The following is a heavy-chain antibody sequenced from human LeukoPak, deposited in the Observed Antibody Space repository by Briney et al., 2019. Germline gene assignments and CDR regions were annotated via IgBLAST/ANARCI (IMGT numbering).Heavy chain of an antibody. Sequence: NPSETLSLTCTVSGYSISSGYYWGWIRQSPGKGLEWIGSIYHSETTYYNPSLKSRVTISVDTSKNQFSLKLSSVTAADTAVYYCAREYCDSSGYFSVSDYFDYWGQGTLVTVSS. CDR2: IYHSETT. D-gene: IGHD3-22*01. V-gene: IGHV4-38-2*02. CDR3: AREYCDSSGYFSVSDYFDY. J-gene: IGHJ4*02. CDR1: GYSISSGYY.